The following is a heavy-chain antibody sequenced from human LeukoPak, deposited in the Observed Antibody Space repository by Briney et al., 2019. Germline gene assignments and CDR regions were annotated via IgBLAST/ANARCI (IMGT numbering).Heavy chain of an antibody. CDR2: INPSGGST. V-gene: IGHV1-46*01. Sequence: ASVKVSCKASGYTFTSYYMHCVRQAPGQGLEWMGIINPSGGSTSYAQKFQGRVTMTRDMSTSTVYMELSSLRSEDTAVYYCAREASTLDTAMVYDYWGQGTLVTVSS. CDR1: GYTFTSYY. CDR3: AREASTLDTAMVYDY. D-gene: IGHD5-18*01. J-gene: IGHJ4*02.